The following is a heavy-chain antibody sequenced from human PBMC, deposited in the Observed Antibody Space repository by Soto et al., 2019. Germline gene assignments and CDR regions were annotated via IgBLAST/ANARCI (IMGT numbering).Heavy chain of an antibody. CDR3: PRPRDILTACDWIDP. CDR2: IYYSGST. V-gene: IGHV4-39*01. D-gene: IGHD3-9*01. J-gene: IGHJ5*02. CDR1: GGSISSSSYY. Sequence: SETLSLTCTVSGGSISSSSYYWGWIRQPPGKGLEWIGSIYYSGSTYYNPSLKSRVTISVDTSKNQFSLKLSSVTAADTAVYYCPRPRDILTACDWIDPWGQGPPVIV.